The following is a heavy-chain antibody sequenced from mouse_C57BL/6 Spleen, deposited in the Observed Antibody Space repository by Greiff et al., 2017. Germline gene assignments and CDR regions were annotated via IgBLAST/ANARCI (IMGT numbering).Heavy chain of an antibody. J-gene: IGHJ1*03. D-gene: IGHD2-4*01. V-gene: IGHV1-53*01. Sequence: QVQLQQSGTELVKPGASVKLSCKASGYTFTSYWMHWVKQRPGQGLEWIGNINPSNGGTNYNEKFKSKATLTVDKSSSTAYMQLSSLTSEDSAVYYCARGHLYYDYDEGYFDVWGTGTTVTVSS. CDR2: INPSNGGT. CDR3: ARGHLYYDYDEGYFDV. CDR1: GYTFTSYW.